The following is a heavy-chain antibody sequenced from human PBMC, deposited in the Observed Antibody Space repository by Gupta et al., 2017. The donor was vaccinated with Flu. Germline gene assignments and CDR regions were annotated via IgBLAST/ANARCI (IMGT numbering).Heavy chain of an antibody. D-gene: IGHD4-17*01. J-gene: IGHJ6*02. V-gene: IGHV1-69*01. Sequence: QVQLVPSGDEVKKHGSSVKVSCKASGGTFSSYAISWVRQAPGQGLEWMGGVIPIFGTANSAQKFQGRVTITADESTSTAYMELSSLRSEDTAVYYCARDPQPLDYGDYELDYYYYGMDVWGQGTTVTVSS. CDR1: GGTFSSYA. CDR2: VIPIFGTA. CDR3: ARDPQPLDYGDYELDYYYYGMDV.